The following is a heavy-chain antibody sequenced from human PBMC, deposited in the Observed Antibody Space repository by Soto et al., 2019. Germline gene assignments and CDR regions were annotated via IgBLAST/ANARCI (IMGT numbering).Heavy chain of an antibody. D-gene: IGHD2-15*01. CDR3: TRGHCSGGCDAGGI. Sequence: EVQLVESGGGLVQPGGSLRLSCAVSGFTLSDHFMDWVRQAPGKGLEWVGRHRNRANGDSTEYAASVRGRFTISRDDSKDSQYLQLDNLTTEDTAIYYCTRGHCSGGCDAGGIWGQGILVTVSA. CDR1: GFTLSDHF. CDR2: HRNRANGDST. V-gene: IGHV3-72*01. J-gene: IGHJ4*02.